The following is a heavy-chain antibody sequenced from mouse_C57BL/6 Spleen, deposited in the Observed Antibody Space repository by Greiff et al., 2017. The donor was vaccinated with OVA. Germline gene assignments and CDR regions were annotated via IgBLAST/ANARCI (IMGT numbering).Heavy chain of an antibody. CDR3: ARGEGFAY. J-gene: IGHJ3*01. CDR1: GYTFTSYW. V-gene: IGHV1-59*01. CDR2: IDPSDSYT. D-gene: IGHD2-13*01. Sequence: QVQLKQPGAELVRPGTSVKLSCKASGYTFTSYWMHWVKQRPGQGLEWIGVIDPSDSYTNYNQKFKGKATLTVDTSSSTAYMQLSSLTSEDSAVYYCARGEGFAYWGQGTLVTVSA.